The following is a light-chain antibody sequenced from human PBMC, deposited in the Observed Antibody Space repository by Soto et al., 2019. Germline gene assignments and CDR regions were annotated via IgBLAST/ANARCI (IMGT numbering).Light chain of an antibody. J-gene: IGKJ3*01. CDR3: QKLNSFEVT. V-gene: IGKV1-17*01. CDR2: LTY. CDR1: QGIGND. Sequence: DIQMTQSPSSLSASVGDRVTITCRASQGIGNDLGWYQQKPGKAPKRLIYLTYSLQTGVPSRFSGDGSGTEFTLTISSLQPEDFATYYCQKLNSFEVTFGPGTKVDIK.